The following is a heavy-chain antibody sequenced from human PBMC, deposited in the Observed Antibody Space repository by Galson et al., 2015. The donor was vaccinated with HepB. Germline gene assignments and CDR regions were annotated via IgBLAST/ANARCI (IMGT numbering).Heavy chain of an antibody. Sequence: SLRLSCAAAGVAFGSDWMSWCGQSPGKGLEWVANIKQDGGEQYYVDSVKGRFTISRDNAKNSLYLQMNSLRAEDTAVYYCARDGPQQLISLPFDYRGQGTLVTVSS. J-gene: IGHJ4*02. CDR1: GVAFGSDW. CDR2: IKQDGGEQ. CDR3: ARDGPQQLISLPFDY. D-gene: IGHD6-13*01. V-gene: IGHV3-7*01.